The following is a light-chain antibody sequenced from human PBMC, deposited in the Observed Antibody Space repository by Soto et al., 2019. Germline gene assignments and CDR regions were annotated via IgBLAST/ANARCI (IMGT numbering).Light chain of an antibody. V-gene: IGKV1-39*01. J-gene: IGKJ4*01. Sequence: DIQLTQSPSSLSASVGDRVTITCRASHSISNYLNWYQQKPGKAPKLLIFGASSLQSGVPSRFSGSGSGTDFTLTISSLQPEDFATYVCQQGYSSLEGLIVGGGTRVEIK. CDR2: GAS. CDR1: HSISNY. CDR3: QQGYSSLEGLI.